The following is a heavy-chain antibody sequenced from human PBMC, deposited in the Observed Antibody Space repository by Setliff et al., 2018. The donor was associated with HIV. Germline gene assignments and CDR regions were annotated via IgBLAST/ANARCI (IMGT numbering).Heavy chain of an antibody. D-gene: IGHD6-19*01. CDR1: GFIFNTYT. Sequence: PGGSLRLSCAASGFIFNTYTMSWVRQAPGKGLEWVSAIRDGGTRYHADSVEGRFTISRDNSKNTLYLQMNSLRAEDTAVYYCARDRSSGWYYYYYGMDVCGQGTTVTVSS. CDR3: ARDRSSGWYYYYYGMDV. CDR2: IRDGGTR. V-gene: IGHV3-23*01. J-gene: IGHJ6*02.